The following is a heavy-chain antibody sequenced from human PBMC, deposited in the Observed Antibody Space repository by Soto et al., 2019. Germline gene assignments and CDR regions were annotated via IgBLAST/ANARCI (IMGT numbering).Heavy chain of an antibody. J-gene: IGHJ5*02. CDR2: IYTSGST. CDR3: ARGTYYDFWSGLGGWFDP. D-gene: IGHD3-3*01. V-gene: IGHV4-4*07. CDR1: GGSISSYY. Sequence: LSLTCTVSGGSISSYYWSWIRQPAGKGLEWIGRIYTSGSTNYNPSLKSRVTMSVDTSKNQFSLKLSSVTAADTAVYYCARGTYYDFWSGLGGWFDPWGQGTLVTVSS.